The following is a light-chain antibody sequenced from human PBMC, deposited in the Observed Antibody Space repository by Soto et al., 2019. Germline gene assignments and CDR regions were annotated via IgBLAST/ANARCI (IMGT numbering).Light chain of an antibody. V-gene: IGLV1-47*01. Sequence: QSVLTQPPSASGTPGQSLTMSCSGSSSNVGSHFVYWYQHLPGTAPKLLIYRDAQRPSGVPARFFGSKSGTSASLAISGLRSEDEADYYCAVWDDSLNGWVFGGGTKVTVL. J-gene: IGLJ3*02. CDR2: RDA. CDR1: SSNVGSHF. CDR3: AVWDDSLNGWV.